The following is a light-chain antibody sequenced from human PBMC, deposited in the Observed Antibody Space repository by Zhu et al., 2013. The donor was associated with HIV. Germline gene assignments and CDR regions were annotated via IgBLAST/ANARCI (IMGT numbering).Light chain of an antibody. CDR3: QHYNTYSSS. J-gene: IGKJ1*01. CDR1: QSLGTS. CDR2: DAS. V-gene: IGKV1-5*01. Sequence: DIQMTQSPSTLSASVGDRVTITCRASQSLGTSVAWYQQKPGKAPHLLIYDASTLQSGVASRFSGSGSGTQFSLSISNLQPDDFATYHCQHYNTYSSSFGRGTTV.